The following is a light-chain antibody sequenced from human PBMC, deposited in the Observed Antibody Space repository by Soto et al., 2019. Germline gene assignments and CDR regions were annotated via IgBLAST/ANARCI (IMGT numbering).Light chain of an antibody. CDR2: ATS. V-gene: IGLV7-43*01. J-gene: IGLJ3*02. CDR1: TGAVTSGYY. Sequence: QAVVTQESSLTVSPGGTVTLTCASSTGAVTSGYYPNWFQQKPGQAPRALIYATSNKYSWTPARFSGSLLGGKAALTLSGAQSEDEADYYCLLRDSGVSLWVFGGGTKLTVL. CDR3: LLRDSGVSLWV.